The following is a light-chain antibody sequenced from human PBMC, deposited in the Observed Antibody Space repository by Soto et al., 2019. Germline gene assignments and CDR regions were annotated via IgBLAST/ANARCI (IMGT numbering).Light chain of an antibody. CDR2: AAS. CDR1: QGFSNY. CDR3: QKYNSAPRA. Sequence: DIQMTQSPSSLSASVGDRVTISCRASQGFSNYLAWYQRKPGKVPKLLIYAASTLQSGVPSRFSGSGSGTDFTLTISSLQPEDVATYYCQKYNSAPRAFGQGTKVEIK. V-gene: IGKV1-27*01. J-gene: IGKJ1*01.